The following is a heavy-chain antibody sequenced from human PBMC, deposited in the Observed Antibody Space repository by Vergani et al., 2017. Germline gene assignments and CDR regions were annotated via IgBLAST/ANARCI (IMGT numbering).Heavy chain of an antibody. Sequence: QVQLVESGGGVVQPGGSLRLSCAASGFTFSSYGMHWVRQAPGKGLEWVAFIRYDGSNKYYADSVKGRFTISRDNSKNTLYLQMNSLRAEDTAVYYCAKEASEDSSGYYYHVDYWGQGTLVTVSS. CDR1: GFTFSSYG. V-gene: IGHV3-30*02. CDR2: IRYDGSNK. CDR3: AKEASEDSSGYYYHVDY. D-gene: IGHD3-22*01. J-gene: IGHJ4*02.